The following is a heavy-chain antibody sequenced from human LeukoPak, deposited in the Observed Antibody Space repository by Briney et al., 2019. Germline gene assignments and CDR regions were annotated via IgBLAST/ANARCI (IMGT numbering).Heavy chain of an antibody. D-gene: IGHD3-10*01. J-gene: IGHJ6*03. CDR1: GFTFSSYA. CDR3: AKDKAGSGSFPHYYYMDV. Sequence: PGGSLRLSCAASGFTFSSYAMSWVRQAPGKGLEWVSAISGSGGSTYYADSVKGRFTISRDNSKNTLYPQMNSLRAEDTAVYYCAKDKAGSGSFPHYYYMDVWGKGTTVTVSS. V-gene: IGHV3-23*01. CDR2: ISGSGGST.